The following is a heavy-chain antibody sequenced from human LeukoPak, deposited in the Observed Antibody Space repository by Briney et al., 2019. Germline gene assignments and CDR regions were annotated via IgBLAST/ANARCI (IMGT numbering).Heavy chain of an antibody. CDR2: ISSSGSTI. V-gene: IGHV3-11*04. Sequence: GGSLRLSCAASGFTFSDYYMSWIRQAPGKGLEWVSYISSSGSTIYYADSVKGRFTISRDNAKNSLYLQMHSLRAEDTAVYYCARPGARGLYYFDYWGQGTLVTVSS. CDR3: ARPGARGLYYFDY. D-gene: IGHD7-27*01. CDR1: GFTFSDYY. J-gene: IGHJ4*02.